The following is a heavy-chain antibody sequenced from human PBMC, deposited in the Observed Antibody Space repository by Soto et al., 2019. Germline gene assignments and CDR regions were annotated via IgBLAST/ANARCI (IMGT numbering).Heavy chain of an antibody. CDR2: IYYSGST. J-gene: IGHJ5*02. CDR3: ARDADTAMADNWFDP. V-gene: IGHV4-31*03. D-gene: IGHD5-18*01. Sequence: PSETLSLTCTVSGGSISSGGYYWSWIRQHPGKGLEWIGYIYYSGSTYYNPSLKSRVTISVDTSKNQFSLKLSSVTAADTAVYYCARDADTAMADNWFDPWGQGTLVTVSS. CDR1: GGSISSGGYY.